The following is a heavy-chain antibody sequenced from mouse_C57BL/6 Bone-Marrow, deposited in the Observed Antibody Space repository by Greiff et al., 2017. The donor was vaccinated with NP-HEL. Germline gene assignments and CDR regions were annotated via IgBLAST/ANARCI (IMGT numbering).Heavy chain of an antibody. CDR3: ARGRLLRYFDD. J-gene: IGHJ1*03. CDR2: INPGSGGT. Sequence: QVQLQQSGAELVRPGTSVKVSCKASGYAFTNYLIEWVKQRPGQGLEWIGVINPGSGGTNYNEKFKGKATMTADKSSSTAYMQLSSLTSEDSAVYFCARGRLLRYFDDWGTGTTVTVSS. CDR1: GYAFTNYL. V-gene: IGHV1-54*01. D-gene: IGHD2-3*01.